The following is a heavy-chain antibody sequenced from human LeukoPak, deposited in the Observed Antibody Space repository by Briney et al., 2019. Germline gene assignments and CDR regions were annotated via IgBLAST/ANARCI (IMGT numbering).Heavy chain of an antibody. CDR3: ARLTMHSPTEYSSVYYFDY. V-gene: IGHV5-51*01. Sequence: GESLKISCKGSGYSFTSYWIGWVRQMPGKGLEWMGIIYPGDSDTRYSPSFQGQVTISADKSISTAYLQWSSLKASDTAMYYCARLTMHSPTEYSSVYYFDYWGQGTLVTVSS. CDR2: IYPGDSDT. D-gene: IGHD3-22*01. J-gene: IGHJ4*02. CDR1: GYSFTSYW.